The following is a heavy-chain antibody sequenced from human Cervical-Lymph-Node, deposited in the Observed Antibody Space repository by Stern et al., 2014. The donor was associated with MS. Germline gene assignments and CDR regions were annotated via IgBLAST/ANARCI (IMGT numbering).Heavy chain of an antibody. Sequence: QVQLGQSGAEVKKPGASVKVSCKASGYTFTSYHIHWVRQAPGQGLEWMGIINPTDGRANYAQKFQGRVTMTRNTSTTTFHMEVSSLRPEDTALYYCARYFMYDIENYYYYGLDVWGQGTTVTVSS. V-gene: IGHV1-46*01. CDR3: ARYFMYDIENYYYYGLDV. CDR2: INPTDGRA. CDR1: GYTFTSYH. D-gene: IGHD3-9*01. J-gene: IGHJ6*02.